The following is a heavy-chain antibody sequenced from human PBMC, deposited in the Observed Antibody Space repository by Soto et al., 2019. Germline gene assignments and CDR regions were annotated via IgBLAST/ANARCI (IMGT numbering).Heavy chain of an antibody. V-gene: IGHV4-4*02. CDR3: ARVPLRYSYGPKRGDY. D-gene: IGHD5-18*01. J-gene: IGHJ4*02. CDR1: GGSISSSNW. Sequence: QVQLQESGPGLVKPSGTLSLTCAVSGGSISSSNWWSWVRQPPGKGLEGIGEIYHSGSTNYNPSLKRRVTISVDTSKHQCSLKLSSVTAADTAVYYCARVPLRYSYGPKRGDYWGQGTLVTVSS. CDR2: IYHSGST.